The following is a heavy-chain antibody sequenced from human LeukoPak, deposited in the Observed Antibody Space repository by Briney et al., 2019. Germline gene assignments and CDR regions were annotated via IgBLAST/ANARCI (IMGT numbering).Heavy chain of an antibody. J-gene: IGHJ6*03. D-gene: IGHD6-19*01. V-gene: IGHV1-18*01. CDR1: GYTFTSYG. CDR2: ISAYNGNT. CDR3: ARVAYSSGWWGTSNRYHYYYMDV. Sequence: ASVKVSCKASGYTFTSYGISWVRQAPGQGLEWMGWISAYNGNTNYAQKLQGRVTMTTDTSTSTAYMELRSLRSDDTAVYYCARVAYSSGWWGTSNRYHYYYMDVWGKGTTVTVSS.